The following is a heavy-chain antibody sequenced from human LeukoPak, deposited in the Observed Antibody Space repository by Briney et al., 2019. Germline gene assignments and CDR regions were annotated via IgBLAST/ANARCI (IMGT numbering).Heavy chain of an antibody. CDR1: GFTFSSYG. J-gene: IGHJ4*02. CDR3: AKVGWEGGYCSSTSCYTDY. V-gene: IGHV3-30*02. D-gene: IGHD2-2*02. CDR2: IRYDGSNK. Sequence: GRSLRLSCAASGFTFSSYGMHWVRQAPGKGLEWLAFIRYDGSNKYYADSVKGRFTISRDNSKNTLYLQMNSLRAEDTAVYYCAKVGWEGGYCSSTSCYTDYWGQGTLVTVSS.